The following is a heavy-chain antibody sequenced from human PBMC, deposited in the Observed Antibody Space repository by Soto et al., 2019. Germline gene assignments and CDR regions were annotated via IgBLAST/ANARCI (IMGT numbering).Heavy chain of an antibody. CDR1: GFTLSSYW. V-gene: IGHV3-48*01. CDR2: ISSTGTTV. Sequence: PGGSLRLSCAASGFTLSSYWMHWVRPAPGKGLEWISYISSTGTTVFYADSVKGRFTIFRDKAKNSLYLQMNGLRAEDTAVYYCARDKLTLLRGIYDSWGQGTLVTVSS. CDR3: ARDKLTLLRGIYDS. J-gene: IGHJ4*02. D-gene: IGHD3-10*01.